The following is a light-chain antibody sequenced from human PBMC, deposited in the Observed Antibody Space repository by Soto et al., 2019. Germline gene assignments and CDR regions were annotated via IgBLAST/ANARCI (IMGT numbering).Light chain of an antibody. V-gene: IGKV3-20*01. CDR1: QGVSANY. CDR2: GAS. CDR3: QQYGSSPRT. J-gene: IGKJ1*01. Sequence: ENLLTQSPGTLSLSPGEGATLSCRASQGVSANYLAWYQQKPGQAPTLLIYGASIRAAGIPDRFSGSGSGTDFTLTIRRLEPDDFAVYYCQQYGSSPRTFGQGTKVDIK.